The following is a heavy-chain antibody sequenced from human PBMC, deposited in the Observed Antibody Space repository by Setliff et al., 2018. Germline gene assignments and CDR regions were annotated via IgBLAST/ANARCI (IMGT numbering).Heavy chain of an antibody. J-gene: IGHJ3*02. V-gene: IGHV1-2*02. Sequence: ASVKVSCKASGYTFTGYYMHWVRQAPGQGLEWMGWINPNRGGTNDAQKGQGRGNMTRDTSISTAYMELSRLRSDDTAVYYCARGREWLVRVDIWGQGTMVTVSS. D-gene: IGHD6-19*01. CDR1: GYTFTGYY. CDR2: INPNRGGT. CDR3: ARGREWLVRVDI.